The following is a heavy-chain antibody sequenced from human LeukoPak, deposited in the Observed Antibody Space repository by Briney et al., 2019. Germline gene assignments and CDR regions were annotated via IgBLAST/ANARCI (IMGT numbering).Heavy chain of an antibody. CDR2: ISYDGSNK. J-gene: IGHJ4*02. CDR3: AGGVGGNYFDY. CDR1: GFTFSSYG. V-gene: IGHV3-30*03. D-gene: IGHD4-23*01. Sequence: GGSLRLSCAASGFTFSSYGMHWVRQAPGKGLEWVAVISYDGSNKYYADSVKGRFTISRDNSKNTLYLQMNSLRAEDTAVYYCAGGVGGNYFDYWGQGALVTVSS.